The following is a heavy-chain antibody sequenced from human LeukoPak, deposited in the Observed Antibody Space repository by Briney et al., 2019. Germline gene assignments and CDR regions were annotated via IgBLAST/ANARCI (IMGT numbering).Heavy chain of an antibody. D-gene: IGHD6-13*01. CDR2: ISAYNGNT. V-gene: IGHV1-18*01. Sequence: ASVKVSCKASGYTFTIYGISWVRQAPGQGLEWMGWISAYNGNTNYAQKLQGRVTMTTDTSTSTAYMELRSLRSDDTAVYYCARSSSSWYEFDYWGQGTLVTVSS. J-gene: IGHJ4*02. CDR1: GYTFTIYG. CDR3: ARSSSSWYEFDY.